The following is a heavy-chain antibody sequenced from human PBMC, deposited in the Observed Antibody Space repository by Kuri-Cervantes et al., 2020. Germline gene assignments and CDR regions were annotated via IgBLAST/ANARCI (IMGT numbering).Heavy chain of an antibody. CDR3: VRDRPTWD. V-gene: IGHV3-74*01. CDR2: VNSAGSST. Sequence: GESLKISCAASRFTFSSYWMHWVRQAPGKGLVWVSCVNSAGSSTSYADSVKGRFTISKDNARNMAFLQLNSLRVEDTAVYFCVRDRPTWDWGRGALVTVSS. J-gene: IGHJ4*02. CDR1: RFTFSSYW. D-gene: IGHD4-11*01.